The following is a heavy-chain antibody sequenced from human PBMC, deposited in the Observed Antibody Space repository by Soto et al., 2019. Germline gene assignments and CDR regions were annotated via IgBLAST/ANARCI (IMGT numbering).Heavy chain of an antibody. V-gene: IGHV4-30-4*01. Sequence: PSETLSLTCSVSGASIYNGGYFWSRIRQSPGKGLEWIGHIHNSGSPYNNPSLKSRVTISADTSKNQFSLKLTSVTAADTAVYYCARGNDILTGYYSFDPWGQGTLVTVSS. D-gene: IGHD3-9*01. CDR2: IHNSGSP. CDR1: GASIYNGGYF. J-gene: IGHJ5*02. CDR3: ARGNDILTGYYSFDP.